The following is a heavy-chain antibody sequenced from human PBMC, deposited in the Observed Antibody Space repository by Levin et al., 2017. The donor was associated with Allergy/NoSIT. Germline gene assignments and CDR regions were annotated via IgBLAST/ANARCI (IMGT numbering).Heavy chain of an antibody. Sequence: PSETLSLTCTVSGGSISSYYWSWIRQPAGKGLEWIGRIYTSGSTNYNPSLKSRVTMSVDTSKNQFSLKLSSVTAADTAVYYCAREGNWNVYYYYGMDGWGQGTTVTVSS. V-gene: IGHV4-4*07. D-gene: IGHD1-1*01. CDR3: AREGNWNVYYYYGMDG. CDR1: GGSISSYY. J-gene: IGHJ6*02. CDR2: IYTSGST.